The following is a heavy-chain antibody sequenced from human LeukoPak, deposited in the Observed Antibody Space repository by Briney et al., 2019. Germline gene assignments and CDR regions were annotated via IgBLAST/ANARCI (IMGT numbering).Heavy chain of an antibody. V-gene: IGHV3-53*01. D-gene: IGHD3-9*01. CDR1: GFTVSSNY. Sequence: PGGSLRLSCAASGFTVSSNYMSWVRQAPGKGLEWVSVIYSGGSTYYADSVKGRFTISRDNSKNTLYLQMNSLRAEDTAVYYCAKDPYYDILTGYENWFDPWGQGTLVTVSS. CDR3: AKDPYYDILTGYENWFDP. CDR2: IYSGGST. J-gene: IGHJ5*02.